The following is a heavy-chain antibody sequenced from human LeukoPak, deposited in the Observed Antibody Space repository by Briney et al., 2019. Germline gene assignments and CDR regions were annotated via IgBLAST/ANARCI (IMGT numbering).Heavy chain of an antibody. Sequence: SETLSLTCTVSGGSVRRGNYYWTWIRQPAGSGLEWIGRIYTSGTTDYNPSLRTRVTISVDASRNQFSLNLSSVTAADTAVYYCARDRSGRYYYDSSGYTPWGQGTLVTVSS. J-gene: IGHJ5*02. V-gene: IGHV4-61*02. CDR2: IYTSGTT. D-gene: IGHD3-22*01. CDR3: ARDRSGRYYYDSSGYTP. CDR1: GGSVRRGNYY.